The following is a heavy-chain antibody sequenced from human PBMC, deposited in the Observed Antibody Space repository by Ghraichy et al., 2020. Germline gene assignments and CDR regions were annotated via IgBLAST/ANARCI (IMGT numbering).Heavy chain of an antibody. CDR1: GFTFSSYW. CDR3: ARSQWGDYVLW. Sequence: GGSLRLSCAASGFTFSSYWMSWVRQAPGKGLEWVAYMKQDESEKYYVDSVKGRFTISRDNAKNSLFLQMNSLTADDTAVYYCARSQWGDYVLWWGQGTLVTVSS. J-gene: IGHJ4*02. CDR2: MKQDESEK. V-gene: IGHV3-7*03. D-gene: IGHD4-17*01.